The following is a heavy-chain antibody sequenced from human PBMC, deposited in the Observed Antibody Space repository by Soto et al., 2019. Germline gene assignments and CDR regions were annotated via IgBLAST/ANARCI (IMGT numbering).Heavy chain of an antibody. D-gene: IGHD2-21*01. CDR2: VTHSGVT. CDR3: ARAFHKWSVGGVEI. CDR1: GGSMTSYY. Sequence: QVQLQESGPGLVKPSETLSLTCNVSGGSMTSYYWTWIRQSPVKGLEWIGSVTHSGVTNYNPSLKSRVTISADTSKYQFSLKLRSVTAADTAIYYCARAFHKWSVGGVEIWGQGTMVTVSS. J-gene: IGHJ3*02. V-gene: IGHV4-59*01.